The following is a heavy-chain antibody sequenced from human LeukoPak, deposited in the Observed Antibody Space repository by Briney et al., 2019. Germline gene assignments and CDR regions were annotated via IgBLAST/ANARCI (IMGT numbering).Heavy chain of an antibody. CDR1: GGSITTYY. V-gene: IGHV4-4*07. J-gene: IGHJ4*02. CDR2: INTSGST. Sequence: SETLSLTCTVSGGSITTYYWSRIRQSAGKGLEWIGRINTSGSTNYKPSLKSRVTISVDKSKNQFSLKLSSVTAADTAVYYCARGSCTSNSCYSIDYWGQGTLVTVSS. CDR3: ARGSCTSNSCYSIDY. D-gene: IGHD2-2*01.